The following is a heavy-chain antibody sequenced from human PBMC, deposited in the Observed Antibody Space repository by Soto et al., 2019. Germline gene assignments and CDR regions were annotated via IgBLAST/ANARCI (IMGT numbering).Heavy chain of an antibody. V-gene: IGHV3-7*03. CDR3: AGDGVRNGAYNGWLDP. CDR1: GFSFSSYW. D-gene: IGHD3-16*01. CDR2: IKQDGREK. J-gene: IGHJ5*02. Sequence: EVQLVESGGDLVQPGGSLRLSCAASGFSFSSYWMTWVRQAPGKGLEWVANIKQDGREKYYVASVKGRFNISRDNGKNVVYLQMDRLTPDDTAVYYCAGDGVRNGAYNGWLDPWGQGILVTVSS.